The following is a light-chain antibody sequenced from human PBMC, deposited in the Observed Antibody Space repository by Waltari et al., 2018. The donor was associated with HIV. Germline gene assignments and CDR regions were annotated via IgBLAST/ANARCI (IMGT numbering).Light chain of an antibody. J-gene: IGKJ1*01. CDR2: SAS. V-gene: IGKV1-27*01. CDR1: QDISNY. CDR3: QKYDSAPRT. Sequence: DIQMTQSPSSLSASVGDRVTITCRASQDISNYLALYQQKPGKIPKLLIYSASSLQPGVPSRFSGSGSGTDFTLTIGGLQPEDVATYYCQKYDSAPRTFGKGTKVEIK.